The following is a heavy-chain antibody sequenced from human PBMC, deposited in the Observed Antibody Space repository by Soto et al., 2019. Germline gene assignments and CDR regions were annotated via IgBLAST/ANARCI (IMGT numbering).Heavy chain of an antibody. J-gene: IGHJ4*02. V-gene: IGHV1-69*13. CDR1: GGTFSSYA. Sequence: ASVKVSCKASGGTFSSYAISWVRQAPGQGLEWMGGIIPIFGTANYAQKFQGRVTITADESTSTAYMELSSLRSEDTAVYYCASGDVEMCTIHHHYDYWGPGSRFTVPS. CDR3: ASGDVEMCTIHHHYDY. D-gene: IGHD2-2*01. CDR2: IIPIFGTA.